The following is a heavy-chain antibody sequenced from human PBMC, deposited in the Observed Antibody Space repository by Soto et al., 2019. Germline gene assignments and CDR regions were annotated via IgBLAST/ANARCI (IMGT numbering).Heavy chain of an antibody. CDR2: ISGSGGST. CDR1: GFTFSSYA. D-gene: IGHD3-10*01. Sequence: GGSLRLSCAASGFTFSSYAMSWVRQAPGKGLEWVSAISGSGGSTYYADSVKGRFTISRDNSKNTLYLQMNSLRAEDTAVYYCAKAQAWTYGSVRSYYFDYWGQGTLVTVSS. CDR3: AKAQAWTYGSVRSYYFDY. V-gene: IGHV3-23*01. J-gene: IGHJ4*02.